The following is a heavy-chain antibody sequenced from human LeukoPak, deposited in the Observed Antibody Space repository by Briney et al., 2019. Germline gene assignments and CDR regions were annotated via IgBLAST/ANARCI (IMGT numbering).Heavy chain of an antibody. J-gene: IGHJ4*02. D-gene: IGHD2-21*02. CDR2: INHSGST. CDR1: GGSFIPYY. V-gene: IGHV4-34*01. Sequence: SETLSLTCAVYGGSFIPYYWSWLRQPPGKGLEWIGEINHSGSTSYNPSLKSRVTISVDTSKNQFSLKLSSVTAADTAVHYCARGGFYCGGDCYVDYWGQGTLVTVSS. CDR3: ARGGFYCGGDCYVDY.